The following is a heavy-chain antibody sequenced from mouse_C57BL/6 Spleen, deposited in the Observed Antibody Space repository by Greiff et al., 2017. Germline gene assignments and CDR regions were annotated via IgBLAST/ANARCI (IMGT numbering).Heavy chain of an antibody. CDR3: AREDGYYAFDV. CDR2: ISYDGSN. V-gene: IGHV3-6*01. D-gene: IGHD2-3*01. CDR1: GYSITSGYY. J-gene: IGHJ1*03. Sequence: EVKLQESGPGLVKPSQSLSLTCSVTGYSITSGYYWNWIRQFPGNKLEWMGYISYDGSNNYNPSLKNRISITRDTSKNQFFLKLNSVTTEDTATYYCAREDGYYAFDVWGTGTTVTVSS.